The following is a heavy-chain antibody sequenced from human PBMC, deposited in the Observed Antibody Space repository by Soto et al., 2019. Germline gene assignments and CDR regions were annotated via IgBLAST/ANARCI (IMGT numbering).Heavy chain of an antibody. CDR1: GGSMSSGDYN. CDR3: ARDTSGLPLDI. CDR2: IYYTGST. D-gene: IGHD3-10*01. V-gene: IGHV4-30-4*01. J-gene: IGHJ3*02. Sequence: QVQLQESGPGLVKPSQALSLTCTVSGGSMSSGDYNWSWMGQPPGKGLEWVGSIYYTGSTYNNPSPISRITLSVDPSKSQASLGLSSVTSADTAVYYWARDTSGLPLDIWGPGTLVTVSS.